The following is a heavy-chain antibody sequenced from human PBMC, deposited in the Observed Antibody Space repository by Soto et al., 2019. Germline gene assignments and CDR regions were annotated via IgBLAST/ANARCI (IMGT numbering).Heavy chain of an antibody. J-gene: IGHJ6*02. V-gene: IGHV3-30-3*02. CDR3: AKKADYYYGMDV. Sequence: PGGSLRLSCAASGFTFSSYAMHWVRQAPGKGLEWVAVISYDGSNKYYADSVKGRFTISRDNSKNTLYLQMNSLRAEDTAVYYCAKKADYYYGMDVWGQGTTVTVS. CDR2: ISYDGSNK. CDR1: GFTFSSYA.